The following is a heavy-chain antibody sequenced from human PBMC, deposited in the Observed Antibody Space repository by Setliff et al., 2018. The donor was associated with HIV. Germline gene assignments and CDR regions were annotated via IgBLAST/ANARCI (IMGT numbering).Heavy chain of an antibody. D-gene: IGHD2-15*01. CDR2: IYYSGST. CDR1: GGSIRSSGYY. CDR3: ARSRGDIVMMVAAHWYFDL. J-gene: IGHJ2*01. V-gene: IGHV4-39*07. Sequence: SETLSLTCSVSGGSIRSSGYYWGWIRQPPGKGLEWIGSIYYSGSTYYNPSLKSRVTISVDTSKNQFSLKLSSVPAADTAVYYCARSRGDIVMMVAAHWYFDLWGRGTLVTVSS.